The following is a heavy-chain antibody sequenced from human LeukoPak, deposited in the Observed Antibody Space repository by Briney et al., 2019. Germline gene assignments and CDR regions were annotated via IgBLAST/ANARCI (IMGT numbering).Heavy chain of an antibody. D-gene: IGHD3-16*02. J-gene: IGHJ3*02. CDR2: INPSGGST. Sequence: GASVKVSCKASGYTFTSYYMHWVRQAPGQGLEWMGIINPSGGSTTYPQKFQGRVTLTRDTSTSTVYMDLSNLRSDGTAIYYCARESLGPNHTVVIVATGHDAFDIWGQGTMVTVSS. V-gene: IGHV1-46*01. CDR1: GYTFTSYY. CDR3: ARESLGPNHTVVIVATGHDAFDI.